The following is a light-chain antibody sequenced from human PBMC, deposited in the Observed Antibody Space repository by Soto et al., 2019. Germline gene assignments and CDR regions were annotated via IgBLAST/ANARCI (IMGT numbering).Light chain of an antibody. CDR1: QGIDTS. Sequence: ILLTQSPSSLSASVGDRVTIPSRASQGIDTSLAWYQQKPGKAPKLLIYAASNFQSGVPSRFSGSGSGTHFTLTISSLQPEDFATYYCQQLHGYPIAFGQGTRLEIK. CDR3: QQLHGYPIA. J-gene: IGKJ5*01. V-gene: IGKV1-9*01. CDR2: AAS.